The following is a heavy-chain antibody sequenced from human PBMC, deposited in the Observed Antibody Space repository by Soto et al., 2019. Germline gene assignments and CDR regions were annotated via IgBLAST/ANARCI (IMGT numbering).Heavy chain of an antibody. D-gene: IGHD6-19*01. V-gene: IGHV3-30-3*01. Sequence: ESGGGVVQPGRSLRLSCAASGFTFSRYARHWVCQAPGTGLSWEAVISYDGSNKYYAVSVKGRFTISRDHSKNPLYLQMNSLRAEDTAVYYCARMPYQGIAVAGHFDYWGQGTLVTVSS. CDR1: GFTFSRYA. CDR3: ARMPYQGIAVAGHFDY. CDR2: ISYDGSNK. J-gene: IGHJ4*02.